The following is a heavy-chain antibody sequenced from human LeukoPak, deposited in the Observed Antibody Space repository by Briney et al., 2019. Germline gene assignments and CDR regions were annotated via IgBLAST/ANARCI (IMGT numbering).Heavy chain of an antibody. D-gene: IGHD6-19*01. Sequence: SETLSLTCTVSGGSISSYYWSWIRQPPGKGLEWIGYIYYSGSTNYNPSLKSRVTISVDTSKNQFSLKLSSVTAADTAVYYCARVIAVAGPFDYWGQGTLVTVSS. CDR2: IYYSGST. CDR3: ARVIAVAGPFDY. CDR1: GGSISSYY. J-gene: IGHJ4*02. V-gene: IGHV4-59*01.